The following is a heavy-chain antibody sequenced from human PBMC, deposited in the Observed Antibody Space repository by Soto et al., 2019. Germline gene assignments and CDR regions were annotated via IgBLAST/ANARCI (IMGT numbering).Heavy chain of an antibody. Sequence: GGSLRLSCAASGFTFSSYWMSWVRQAPGKGLEWVANIKQDGSEKYYVDSVKGRFTISRDNAKNSLYLQMNSLRAEDTAVYYCASGDYYYYMDVWGKGTTVTVSS. J-gene: IGHJ6*03. CDR3: ASGDYYYYMDV. CDR2: IKQDGSEK. CDR1: GFTFSSYW. V-gene: IGHV3-7*01. D-gene: IGHD3-10*01.